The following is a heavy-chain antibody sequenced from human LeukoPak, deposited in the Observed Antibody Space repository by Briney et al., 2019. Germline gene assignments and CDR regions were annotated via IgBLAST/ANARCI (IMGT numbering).Heavy chain of an antibody. CDR1: GGSFGGYY. CDR2: INHGGST. J-gene: IGHJ4*02. D-gene: IGHD3-9*01. V-gene: IGHV4-34*01. CDR3: AREGVYYDILAAYYRPYYFDF. Sequence: SETLSLTCAVYGGSFGGYYWSWIRQPPGKGLDWIGEINHGGSTNYNPSLKSRLTISVDTSKNQFSLKLSSVTAADTAVYYCAREGVYYDILAAYYRPYYFDFWGQGTLVAVYS.